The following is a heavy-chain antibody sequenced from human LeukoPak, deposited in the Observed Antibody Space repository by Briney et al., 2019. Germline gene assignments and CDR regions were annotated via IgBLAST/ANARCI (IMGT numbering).Heavy chain of an antibody. V-gene: IGHV5-51*01. CDR1: GSSFTSYW. CDR2: IYPGDSDT. Sequence: GASLKISCQVSGSSFTSYWIGWVRPMPGKGLEWMGIIYPGDSDTRYSPSFQGQVTISADKSINTAYLQWSSLKASDTAMYYCASAYSYIHFDYWGQGTLVTVSS. J-gene: IGHJ4*02. D-gene: IGHD5-18*01. CDR3: ASAYSYIHFDY.